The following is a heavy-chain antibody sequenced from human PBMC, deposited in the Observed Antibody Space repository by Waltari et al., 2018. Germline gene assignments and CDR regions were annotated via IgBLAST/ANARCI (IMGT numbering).Heavy chain of an antibody. Sequence: QLQLVESGGRLVKPGGSLSLSCAASGVTFSDYYMSLIRQAPGKGLEWISSISSGSGYIYYTDSVKGRFTISRDNAKNSLYLQMNSLSAEDTALYFCARSAWFDYWGQGTLVTVSS. CDR1: GVTFSDYY. CDR3: ARSAWFDY. CDR2: ISSGSGYI. V-gene: IGHV3-11*06. J-gene: IGHJ4*02.